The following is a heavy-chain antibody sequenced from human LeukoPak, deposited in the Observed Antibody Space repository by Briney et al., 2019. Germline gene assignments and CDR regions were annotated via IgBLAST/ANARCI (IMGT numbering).Heavy chain of an antibody. Sequence: GASVKVSCKASGYTFTSYGISWVRQAPGQGLEWMGWISAYNGNTNYAQKFQCRVTMTRDTSTSTVYMELSSLRSEDTAVYHCARGDYQYYYMDVWGKGTTVTISS. CDR3: ARGDYQYYYMDV. V-gene: IGHV1-18*01. J-gene: IGHJ6*03. CDR2: ISAYNGNT. CDR1: GYTFTSYG. D-gene: IGHD2-2*01.